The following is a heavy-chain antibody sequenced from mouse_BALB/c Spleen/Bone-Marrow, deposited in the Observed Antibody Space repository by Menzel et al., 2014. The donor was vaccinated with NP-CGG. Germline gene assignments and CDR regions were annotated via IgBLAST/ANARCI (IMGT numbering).Heavy chain of an antibody. CDR1: GFTFSSYG. D-gene: IGHD1-1*01. Sequence: EVMLVESGGGLVQPGGSLKLSCAASGFTFSSYGMSWVRQTPDKRLELVATINSNGGSTYYPDSVKGRFTISRDNAKNTLYLQMGSMKSGGTAMYYCARERYYGSGRIFEYWGQGTTLTVSS. CDR3: ARERYYGSGRIFEY. V-gene: IGHV5-6-3*01. CDR2: INSNGGST. J-gene: IGHJ2*01.